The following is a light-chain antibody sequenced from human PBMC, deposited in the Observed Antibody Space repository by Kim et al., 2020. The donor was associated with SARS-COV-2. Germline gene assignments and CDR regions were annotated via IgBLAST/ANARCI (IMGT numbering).Light chain of an antibody. V-gene: IGKV1-33*01. CDR2: DAA. CDR3: QKYDSPPST. J-gene: IGKJ2*02. Sequence: DIQMTQSPSSLSASVGDRVTITCQASQDITNHLNWYQQKPGKAPKLLIYDAATLERGVPSRFSGSGSGTDFTFTISSLQPEDVATYYCQKYDSPPSTFGQGTKLEIK. CDR1: QDITNH.